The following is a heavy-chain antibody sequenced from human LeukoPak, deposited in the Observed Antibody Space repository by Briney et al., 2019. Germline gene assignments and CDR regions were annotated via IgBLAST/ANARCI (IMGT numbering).Heavy chain of an antibody. Sequence: NPGGSLRLSCAASGFTFSDYYMSWIRQAPGKGLEWVSYISSSGSTIYYADSVKGRLTISRDNAKNSLYLQMNSLRAEDTAVYYCAGYDSSGYYSYYFDYWGQGTLVTVSS. J-gene: IGHJ4*02. CDR3: AGYDSSGYYSYYFDY. CDR1: GFTFSDYY. CDR2: ISSSGSTI. V-gene: IGHV3-11*01. D-gene: IGHD3-22*01.